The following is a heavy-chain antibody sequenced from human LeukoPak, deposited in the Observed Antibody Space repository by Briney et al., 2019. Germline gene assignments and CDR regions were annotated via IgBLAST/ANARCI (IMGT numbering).Heavy chain of an antibody. Sequence: PSETLSLTCAVYGGSFSGYYWSWIRQPPGKGLEWIGEINHRGSTNYNPSLKSRVTILVDTSKNQFSLKLSSVTAADTAVYYCARSGYSSGWYLNKDYDYYYGMDVWGQGTTVTVSS. CDR3: ARSGYSSGWYLNKDYDYYYGMDV. CDR1: GGSFSGYY. CDR2: INHRGST. D-gene: IGHD6-19*01. J-gene: IGHJ6*02. V-gene: IGHV4-34*01.